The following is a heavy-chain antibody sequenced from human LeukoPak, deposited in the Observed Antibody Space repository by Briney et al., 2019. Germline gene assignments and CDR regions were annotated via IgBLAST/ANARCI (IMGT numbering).Heavy chain of an antibody. CDR2: IIPIFGTA. CDR3: ARDGNYYGSGSYLWFDP. D-gene: IGHD3-10*01. CDR1: GGTFSSYA. V-gene: IGHV1-69*01. J-gene: IGHJ5*02. Sequence: GSSVKVSCKASGGTFSSYAISWVRQAPGQGLEWMGGIIPIFGTANYAQKFQGRVTITADESTSTAYMGLSSLRSEDTAVYYCARDGNYYGSGSYLWFDPWGQGTLVTVSS.